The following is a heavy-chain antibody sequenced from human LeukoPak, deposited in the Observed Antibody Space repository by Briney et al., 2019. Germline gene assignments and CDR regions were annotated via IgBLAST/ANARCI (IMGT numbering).Heavy chain of an antibody. Sequence: ASVTVSCKASGYTFTNYGISWVRQAPGQGLEWMGWISGYNGKTNYAQKLQGRVTMTTDTSTSTAYMELRSLRSDDTAVYYCARDTGIAVAGTGDFDYWGQGTLVTVPS. CDR1: GYTFTNYG. J-gene: IGHJ4*02. V-gene: IGHV1-18*01. CDR2: ISGYNGKT. CDR3: ARDTGIAVAGTGDFDY. D-gene: IGHD6-13*01.